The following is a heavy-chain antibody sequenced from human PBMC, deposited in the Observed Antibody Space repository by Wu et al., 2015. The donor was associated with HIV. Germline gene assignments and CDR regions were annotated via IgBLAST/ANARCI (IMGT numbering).Heavy chain of an antibody. J-gene: IGHJ4*02. CDR3: ARLQSLHGLYSNADF. CDR1: GYTFTDYY. V-gene: IGHV1-2*02. D-gene: IGHD3-3*01. CDR2: INCNRGGT. Sequence: QVQLVQSGAEVKKPGASVMVSCRASGYTFTDYYMYWVRQAPGQGPEWMGWINCNRGGTKYAQKFQGRVTMTRDTAVNTAYLEPNSLKSDDTATYFCARLQSLHGLYSNADFWGQGTLVTVSS.